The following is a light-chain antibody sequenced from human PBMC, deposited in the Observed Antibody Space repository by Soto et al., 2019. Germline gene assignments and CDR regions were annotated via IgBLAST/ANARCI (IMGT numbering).Light chain of an antibody. J-gene: IGLJ2*01. V-gene: IGLV2-14*01. Sequence: QSVLTQPASVSGSPGQSITISCTGTRSDVGGYNYVSWYQQHPGKVPKLMIYDVTNRPSGVSNRFSGSKSGNTASLTISALQAEDEADYYCSSYTTSSTVIFGGGTKRTVL. CDR1: RSDVGGYNY. CDR3: SSYTTSSTVI. CDR2: DVT.